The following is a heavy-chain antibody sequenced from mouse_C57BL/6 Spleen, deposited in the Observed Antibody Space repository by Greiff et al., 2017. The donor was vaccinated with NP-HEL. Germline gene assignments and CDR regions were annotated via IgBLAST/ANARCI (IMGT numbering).Heavy chain of an antibody. CDR3: ARGAMGGAMDY. Sequence: EVQVVESEGGLVQPGSSMKLSCTASGFTFSDYYMAWVRQVPEKGLEWVANINYDGSSTYYLDSLKSRFIISRDNAKNILYLQMSSLKSEDTATYYCARGAMGGAMDYWGQGTSVTVSS. J-gene: IGHJ4*01. V-gene: IGHV5-16*01. CDR2: INYDGSST. CDR1: GFTFSDYY. D-gene: IGHD1-1*02.